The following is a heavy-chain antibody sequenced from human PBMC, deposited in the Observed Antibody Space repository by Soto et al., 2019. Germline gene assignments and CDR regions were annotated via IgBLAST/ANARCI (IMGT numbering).Heavy chain of an antibody. CDR2: IYYSGST. V-gene: IGHV4-59*01. D-gene: IGHD5-18*01. Sequence: SETLSLTCTVSGGSISSYYWSWIRQPPGKGLEWIGYIYYSGSTNYNPSLKSRVNISVDTSKNQFSLKLSSVTAADTAVYYCARALYSYGPKFDPWGQGTLVTVS. CDR1: GGSISSYY. CDR3: ARALYSYGPKFDP. J-gene: IGHJ5*02.